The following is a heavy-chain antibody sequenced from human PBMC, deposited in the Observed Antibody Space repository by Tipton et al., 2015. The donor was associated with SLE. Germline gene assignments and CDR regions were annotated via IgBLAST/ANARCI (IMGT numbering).Heavy chain of an antibody. V-gene: IGHV4-4*02. J-gene: IGHJ6*02. D-gene: IGHD1-1*01. CDR3: GRGATTWRGAIYGMDV. Sequence: TLSLTCTVSSGTISNHYWSWVRQPPGKGLEWIGEIYHTGSTKYNPSLKSRVSISLDRAMNHFTLHLNFMTAADTAVYYCGRGATTWRGAIYGMDVWGQGTTVTVSS. CDR1: SGTISNHY. CDR2: IYHTGST.